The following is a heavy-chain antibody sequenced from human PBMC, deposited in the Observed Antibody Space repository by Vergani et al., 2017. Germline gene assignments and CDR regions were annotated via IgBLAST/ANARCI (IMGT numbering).Heavy chain of an antibody. V-gene: IGHV4-39*02. CDR3: ARDSTTWTRAGY. CDR2: ISYSGDT. D-gene: IGHD6-19*01. CDR1: GGSISSRRHF. Sequence: QLQLQESGPGLVKPSETLSLTCPVSGGSISSRRHFWGWHRQPPGKGLEWIGAISYSGDTYYNPSLKTRITISVDTSKNHFSLRLSSVTAADTTVYYCARDSTTWTRAGYWGQGTLVTVSS. J-gene: IGHJ4*02.